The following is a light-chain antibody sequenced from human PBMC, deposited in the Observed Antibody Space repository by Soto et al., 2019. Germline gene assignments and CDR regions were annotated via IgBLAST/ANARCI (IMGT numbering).Light chain of an antibody. CDR1: SSNIGAGYD. CDR3: QSYDSSLSGSWV. J-gene: IGLJ3*02. V-gene: IGLV1-40*01. Sequence: QSVLTQPPSVSGAPGQRVTISCTGSSSNIGAGYDVHWYQHLPGTAPKLLIYGNSIRPSGVPDRFSGSKSGTSASLAITGLQAEDEADYYCQSYDSSLSGSWVFGGGTQLTVL. CDR2: GNS.